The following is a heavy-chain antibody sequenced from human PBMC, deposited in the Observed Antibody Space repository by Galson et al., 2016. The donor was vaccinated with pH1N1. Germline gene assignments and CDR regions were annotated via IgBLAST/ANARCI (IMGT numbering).Heavy chain of an antibody. J-gene: IGHJ5*01. Sequence: TLSLTCSVSGASVRSGGQYWTWIRQVPGKGLEWIGFIYYIGSTGYNPSLKSPVSMSLDMSKKQFSLNLKSVTAADTAVYYCARNAWDARGLNYFDSWGQGILVSVSS. CDR1: GASVRSGGQY. D-gene: IGHD3-10*02. CDR2: IYYIGST. V-gene: IGHV4-31*01. CDR3: ARNAWDARGLNYFDS.